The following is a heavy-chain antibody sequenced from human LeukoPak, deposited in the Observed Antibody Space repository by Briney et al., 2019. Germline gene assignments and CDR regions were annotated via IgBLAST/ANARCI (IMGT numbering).Heavy chain of an antibody. CDR1: GFTVSTNY. Sequence: GGSLRLSCAASGFTVSTNYMSWVRQAPGKGLEWVSVVYSGGTTNYADSVKGRFTISRDNSKNTVYLQMNSLRAEDTAVYYCARGGYAHYYGMDVWGQGTTVTVSS. CDR3: ARGGYAHYYGMDV. J-gene: IGHJ6*02. D-gene: IGHD5-18*01. CDR2: VYSGGTT. V-gene: IGHV3-53*01.